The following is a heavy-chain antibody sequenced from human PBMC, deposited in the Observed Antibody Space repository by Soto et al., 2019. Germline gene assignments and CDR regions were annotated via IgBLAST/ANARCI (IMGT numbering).Heavy chain of an antibody. Sequence: QVQLQESGPGLVKPSQTLSLTCTVYGGSFSGYYWSWIRQPPGKGLEWIGEINHSGSTNYNPSLKSRVTISVDTSKNQFSLKLSSVTAADTAVYYCARVIAAAGGGYYYYYYGMDVWGQGTTVTVSS. J-gene: IGHJ6*02. CDR2: INHSGST. CDR3: ARVIAAAGGGYYYYYYGMDV. CDR1: GGSFSGYY. D-gene: IGHD6-13*01. V-gene: IGHV4-34*09.